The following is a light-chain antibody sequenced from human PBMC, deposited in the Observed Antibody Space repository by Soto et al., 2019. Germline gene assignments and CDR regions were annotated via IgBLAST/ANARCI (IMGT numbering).Light chain of an antibody. J-gene: IGLJ3*02. V-gene: IGLV2-14*01. Sequence: QSALTQPASVSGSPGQSITISCTGTSSDVGGYDFVSWYQHHPGKSPKLMIYAVIYRPSGVSNRFSGSKSGNTASLTISGLQADDEADSYCSSYTSSGGWVFGGGTKLTVL. CDR3: SSYTSSGGWV. CDR1: SSDVGGYDF. CDR2: AVI.